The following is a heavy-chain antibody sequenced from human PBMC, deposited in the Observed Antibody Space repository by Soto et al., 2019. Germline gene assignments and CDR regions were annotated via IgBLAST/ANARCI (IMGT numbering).Heavy chain of an antibody. J-gene: IGHJ6*03. CDR1: GDTFSRHT. CDR3: ARVAEIGTLTKGLYYYMDV. Sequence: QVQLVQSGAEVKKPGSSVKVSCKASGDTFSRHTISWVRQAPVQGLEWMGRIIPILGIANYAQKFQGRVTITADKSTSIAYMDLSSLRSEDTAVYYCARVAEIGTLTKGLYYYMDVWGKGTTVTVSS. D-gene: IGHD2-21*01. V-gene: IGHV1-69*02. CDR2: IIPILGIA.